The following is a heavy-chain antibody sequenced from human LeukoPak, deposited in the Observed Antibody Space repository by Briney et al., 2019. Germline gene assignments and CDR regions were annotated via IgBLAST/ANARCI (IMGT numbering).Heavy chain of an antibody. CDR1: GFTVSSNY. V-gene: IGHV3-53*01. CDR3: AKVPLRTGLKYFDY. J-gene: IGHJ4*02. D-gene: IGHD3/OR15-3a*01. Sequence: GGSLRLSCAASGFTVSSNYMSWVRQAPGKGLEWVSLIYSGGATDYADSVKGRFTISRDNSKNTLYLQMNSLRAEDTAVYYCAKVPLRTGLKYFDYWGQGTLVTVSS. CDR2: IYSGGAT.